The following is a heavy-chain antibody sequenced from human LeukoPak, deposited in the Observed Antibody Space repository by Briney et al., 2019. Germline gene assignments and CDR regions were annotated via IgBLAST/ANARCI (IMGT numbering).Heavy chain of an antibody. CDR3: ARLAPDYADYWFDP. Sequence: GESLKISCQTSGYDFSTKWIGWVRQMPGKGLEWMGIIYPLDSITRYSPSFQGHVSISADTSISTAYLQWTSLMPSDTAIYYCARLAPDYADYWFDPWGQGTLVTVSS. J-gene: IGHJ5*02. V-gene: IGHV5-51*01. D-gene: IGHD4-17*01. CDR2: IYPLDSIT. CDR1: GYDFSTKW.